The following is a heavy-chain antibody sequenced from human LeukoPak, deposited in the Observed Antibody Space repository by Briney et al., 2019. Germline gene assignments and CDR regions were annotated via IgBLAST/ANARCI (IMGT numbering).Heavy chain of an antibody. CDR1: GFTLSSYD. CDR2: IVTAGDT. D-gene: IGHD1-26*01. J-gene: IGHJ4*02. CDR3: AGGQPPGQIVGATTVAQDY. V-gene: IGHV3-13*01. Sequence: SGGSLRLSCAASGFTLSSYDMPWAGHPTGKGLEWVSAIVTAGDTYYPGSVKGRFTISRENAKNSLYLQMNSLRAGDTAVYYCAGGQPPGQIVGATTVAQDYWGQGTLVTVSS.